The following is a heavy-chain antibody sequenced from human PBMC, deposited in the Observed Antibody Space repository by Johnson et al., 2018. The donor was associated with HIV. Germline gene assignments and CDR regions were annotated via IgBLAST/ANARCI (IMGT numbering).Heavy chain of an antibody. CDR2: IYSGGST. J-gene: IGHJ3*02. Sequence: VQLVESGGGLVQPGGSLRLSCAASGFTVSSNYMSWVRQAPGKGLEWVSVIYSGGSTYYADSVKGRFTISRDNSKNTLYLQMNSLRAEDTAVYYCAKEEGCDSREGAFDIWGQWTMVTVSS. D-gene: IGHD6-13*01. V-gene: IGHV3-66*01. CDR1: GFTVSSNY. CDR3: AKEEGCDSREGAFDI.